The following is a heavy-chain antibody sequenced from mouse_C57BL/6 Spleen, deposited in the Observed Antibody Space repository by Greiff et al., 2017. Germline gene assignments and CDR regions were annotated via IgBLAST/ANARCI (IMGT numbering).Heavy chain of an antibody. Sequence: EVKVEESGPGLVKPSHSLSLSCSVTGYSITSCYYWNWIRQFPGNKQECMGYIRNDGSNNYNPSLKNPITLTRDTSKNQSFLKLNSVTTEDTATYYCARDRTFYYAMDYWGQGTSVTVSS. V-gene: IGHV3-6*01. CDR1: GYSITSCYY. J-gene: IGHJ4*01. CDR2: IRNDGSN. CDR3: ARDRTFYYAMDY.